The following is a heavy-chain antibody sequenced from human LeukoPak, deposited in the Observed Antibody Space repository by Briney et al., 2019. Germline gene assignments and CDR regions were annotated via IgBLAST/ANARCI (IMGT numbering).Heavy chain of an antibody. D-gene: IGHD1-14*01. CDR2: IGTAGDT. CDR1: GFTFSSYD. J-gene: IGHJ6*02. Sequence: GSLRLSCAASGFTFSSYDMHWVRQATGKGLEWVSAIGTAGDTYYPGSVKGRFTISRENAKNSLYLQMNSLRAGDTAVYYCARGYGYSSGMDVWGQGTTVTVSS. V-gene: IGHV3-13*01. CDR3: ARGYGYSSGMDV.